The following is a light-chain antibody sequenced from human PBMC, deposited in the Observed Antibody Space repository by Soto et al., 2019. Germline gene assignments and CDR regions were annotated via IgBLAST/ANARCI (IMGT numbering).Light chain of an antibody. V-gene: IGKV3-15*01. CDR3: QQYNTWPFT. CDR2: GAS. CDR1: QSVSSN. Sequence: EIVMTQSPATLSVSPGERATLSCRASQSVSSNLAWYQQKPGQAPRLLIYGASTRATGIPARFSGSGSGTEFTHTISSLQSEHFAVYYCQQYNTWPFTFGQGTKLEIK. J-gene: IGKJ2*01.